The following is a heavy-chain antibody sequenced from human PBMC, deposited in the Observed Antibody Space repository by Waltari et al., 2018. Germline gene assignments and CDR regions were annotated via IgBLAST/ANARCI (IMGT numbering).Heavy chain of an antibody. CDR2: INHSGRT. Sequence: QVQLQQWGAGLLKPSETLSLTCAVYGGSFSVSSWTWFRHPPGKGLEWIGEINHSGRTNYNPSLKSRVTISVDTSKNQFSLKLSSVTAADTAVYYCARHSRYFDWFRPFDPWGQGTLVTVSS. CDR3: ARHSRYFDWFRPFDP. J-gene: IGHJ5*02. CDR1: GGSFSVSS. D-gene: IGHD3-9*01. V-gene: IGHV4-34*01.